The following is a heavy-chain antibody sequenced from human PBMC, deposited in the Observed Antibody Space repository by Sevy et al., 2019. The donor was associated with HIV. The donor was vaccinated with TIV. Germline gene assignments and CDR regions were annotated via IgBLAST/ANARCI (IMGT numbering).Heavy chain of an antibody. CDR3: ANMGCGYYFYFEL. J-gene: IGHJ4*02. CDR1: GGSFSTSYY. CDR2: IHYSGST. D-gene: IGHD3-3*01. V-gene: IGHV4-39*02. Sequence: SETLSLTCTVSGGSFSTSYYWGWVRQPPGKGPEWIGCIHYSGSTYYNPSLKSRVSISVDTSKNSFSLKLSYVTAADTAVYYCANMGCGYYFYFELWGQGTLVTVSS.